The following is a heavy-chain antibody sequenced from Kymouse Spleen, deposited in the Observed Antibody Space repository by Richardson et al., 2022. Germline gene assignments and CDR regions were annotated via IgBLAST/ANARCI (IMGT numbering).Heavy chain of an antibody. CDR2: ISWNSGSI. CDR3: AKDRGGSYSYYYYYYGMDV. D-gene: IGHD1-26*01. V-gene: IGHV3-9*01. J-gene: IGHJ6*02. Sequence: EVQLVESGGGLVQPGRSLRLSCAASGFTFDDYAMHWVRQAPGKGLEWVSGISWNSGSIGYADSVKGRFTISRDNAKNSLYLQMNSLRAEDTALYYCAKDRGGSYSYYYYYYGMDVWGQGTTVTVSS. CDR1: GFTFDDYA.